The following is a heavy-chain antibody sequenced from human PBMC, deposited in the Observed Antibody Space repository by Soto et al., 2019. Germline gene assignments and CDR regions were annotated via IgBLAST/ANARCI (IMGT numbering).Heavy chain of an antibody. Sequence: ASVKVSCKASGYTFTGYYMHWVRRARGQGLEWMGWINPNSGGTNYAQKFQGRVTMTRDTSISTAYMELSRLRSDDTAVYYCARDPVAGTGGHSYYHYAMEGWGQGARVTGSS. CDR1: GYTFTGYY. D-gene: IGHD6-19*01. J-gene: IGHJ6*02. V-gene: IGHV1-2*02. CDR2: INPNSGGT. CDR3: ARDPVAGTGGHSYYHYAMEG.